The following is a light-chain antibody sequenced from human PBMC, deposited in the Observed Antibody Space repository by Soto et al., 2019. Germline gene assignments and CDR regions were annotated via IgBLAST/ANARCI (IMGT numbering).Light chain of an antibody. J-gene: IGLJ1*01. Sequence: QSALTQPASVSASPGQSITISCTGTSSDVGSSNLVSWYQHHPGKAPKLIIYEGSRRPSGVSGRFSGSKSGNTASLTISGLQADDEADYYCCSSARSXTFYAFGTGTKVTVL. V-gene: IGLV2-23*01. CDR3: CSSARSXTFYA. CDR1: SSDVGSSNL. CDR2: EGS.